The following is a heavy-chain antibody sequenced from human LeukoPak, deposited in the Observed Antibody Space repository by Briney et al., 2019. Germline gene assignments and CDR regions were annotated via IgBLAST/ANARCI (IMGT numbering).Heavy chain of an antibody. Sequence: ASVTVSCKASGYTFTGYYMHWVRQAPGPGLEWMGWVNPKSGGTTYEQKFQGRVTMTRDTSTSTAYMELSRLRSDDTAVYYCARGGEVCSSSSCYRGHDYWGQGTLVTVSS. CDR2: VNPKSGGT. CDR1: GYTFTGYY. J-gene: IGHJ4*02. V-gene: IGHV1-2*02. CDR3: ARGGEVCSSSSCYRGHDY. D-gene: IGHD2-2*01.